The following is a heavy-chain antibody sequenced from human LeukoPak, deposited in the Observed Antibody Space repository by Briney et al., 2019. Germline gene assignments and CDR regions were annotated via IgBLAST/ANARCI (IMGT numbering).Heavy chain of an antibody. CDR3: ARDNSGYDFRDY. J-gene: IGHJ4*02. CDR2: IYHSGST. CDR1: GYSISSGYY. D-gene: IGHD5-12*01. V-gene: IGHV4-38-2*02. Sequence: SETLSLTCTVSGYSISSGYYWGWIRQPPGKGLEWIGSIYHSGSTYYSPSLKSRVTISVDTSKNQFSPKLSSVTAADTAVYYCARDNSGYDFRDYWGQGTLVTVSS.